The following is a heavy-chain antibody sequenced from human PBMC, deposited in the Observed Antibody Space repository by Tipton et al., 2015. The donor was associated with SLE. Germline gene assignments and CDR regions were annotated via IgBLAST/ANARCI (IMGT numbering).Heavy chain of an antibody. J-gene: IGHJ3*01. V-gene: IGHV4-59*11. CDR3: ARLRRRVVLMVVVPDVFDV. CDR1: GGSMSGHY. CDR2: IYFSGST. D-gene: IGHD3-22*01. Sequence: TLSLTCSVSGGSMSGHYWSWIRQAPGKGLEWIGYIYFSGSTIYNPSLESRLNISVDTSKTQFSLTLSSVTAADTALYFCARLRRRVVLMVVVPDVFDVWGPRAMVIVSS.